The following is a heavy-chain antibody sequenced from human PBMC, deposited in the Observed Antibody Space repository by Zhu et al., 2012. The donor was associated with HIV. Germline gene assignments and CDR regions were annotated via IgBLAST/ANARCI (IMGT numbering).Heavy chain of an antibody. D-gene: IGHD7-27*01. V-gene: IGHV4-34*02. CDR2: ITHIGIT. J-gene: IGHJ6*02. CDR1: GGSFSGYY. Sequence: QVQLQQWGAGLLKPSETLSLTCAVYGGSFSGYYRAWIRRPPGKGLEWIGEITHIGITEYTPSLTSRVTISVDPSKNQFSLKMRSVTAADTAVYYCSRRPVGTRWGATYFHYYGLDVWGQGTTVIVSS. CDR3: SRRPVGTRWGATYFHYYGLDV.